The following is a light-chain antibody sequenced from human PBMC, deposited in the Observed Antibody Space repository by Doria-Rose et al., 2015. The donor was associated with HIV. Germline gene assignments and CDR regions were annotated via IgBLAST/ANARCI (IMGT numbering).Light chain of an antibody. Sequence: DIVLTQSPGTLSLSPGERATLSCRASQSFSSTYLAWYQQKPGQAPSLLIYDGSTRATGIPDRFSASGSGTDFTLTINRLEPEDFALYYCHQYGTSWTFGPGTKVEI. CDR3: HQYGTSWT. CDR1: QSFSSTY. CDR2: DGS. V-gene: IGKV3-20*01. J-gene: IGKJ1*01.